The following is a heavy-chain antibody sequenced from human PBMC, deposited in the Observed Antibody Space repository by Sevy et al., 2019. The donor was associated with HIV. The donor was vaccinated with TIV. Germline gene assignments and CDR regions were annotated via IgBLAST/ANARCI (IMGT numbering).Heavy chain of an antibody. CDR1: GDSISGYY. CDR3: ANGISARLDY. CDR2: IYYSGIT. Sequence: SETLSLTCTVSGDSISGYYWSWIRQPPGKGLEWIGYIYYSGITNYNPSLKSRVTISADMSKNQISLNLSSVTAADTAVYYCANGISARLDYWGPGTLVTVSS. J-gene: IGHJ4*02. V-gene: IGHV4-59*01. D-gene: IGHD6-6*01.